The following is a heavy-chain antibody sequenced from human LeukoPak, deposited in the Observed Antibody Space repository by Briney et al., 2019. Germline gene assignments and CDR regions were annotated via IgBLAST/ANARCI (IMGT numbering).Heavy chain of an antibody. CDR1: GYTFTGYY. J-gene: IGHJ4*02. Sequence: ASVKVSCKASGYTFTGYYMHWVRQAPGQGLEWMGRINPNSGGTNYAQKFQGRVTMTRDTSISTAYMELSRLRSDDTAVYFCARDQGSLTRSWYTGYWGQGAQVTVSS. D-gene: IGHD6-13*01. CDR3: ARDQGSLTRSWYTGY. V-gene: IGHV1-2*06. CDR2: INPNSGGT.